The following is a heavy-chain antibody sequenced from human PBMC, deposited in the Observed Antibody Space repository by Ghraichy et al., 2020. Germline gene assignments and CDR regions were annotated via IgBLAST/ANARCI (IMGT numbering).Heavy chain of an antibody. CDR3: AKDGSGYDILTGYYQAYYYGMDV. CDR1: GFTFSSYA. V-gene: IGHV3-23*01. D-gene: IGHD3-9*01. Sequence: GGSLRLSCAASGFTFSSYAMSWVRQAPGKGLEWVSAISGSGGSTYYADSVKGRFTISRDNSKNTLYLQMNSLRAEDTAVYYCAKDGSGYDILTGYYQAYYYGMDVWGQGTMVTVSS. CDR2: ISGSGGST. J-gene: IGHJ6*02.